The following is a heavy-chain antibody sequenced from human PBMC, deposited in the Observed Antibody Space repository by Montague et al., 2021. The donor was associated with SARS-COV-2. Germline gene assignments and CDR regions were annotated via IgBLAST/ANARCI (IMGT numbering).Heavy chain of an antibody. J-gene: IGHJ4*02. D-gene: IGHD2-15*01. Sequence: SETLSLTCSVSGGYINNYFWGWIRQSPGKGLEWVGYMHSTGSTAYNPSLKSRVIISVDTSKTQISLKLSSVSAADTALYYCARAVVGAKTATIESWGQGTLVTVSS. CDR1: GGYINNYF. V-gene: IGHV4-59*01. CDR2: MHSTGST. CDR3: ARAVVGAKTATIES.